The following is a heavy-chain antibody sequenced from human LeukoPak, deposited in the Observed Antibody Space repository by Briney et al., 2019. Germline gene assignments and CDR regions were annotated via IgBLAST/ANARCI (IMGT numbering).Heavy chain of an antibody. Sequence: PGGSLRVSCAASGFSFSDAWMNWVRQAPGKGLEWVGHIRSEANGGTPDYIAPVKGRFTISRDDSKDTLYLQMNSLNTEDTAMYYCTTRSPARYCSDGACYSSADYWGQGTLVTVSS. J-gene: IGHJ4*02. D-gene: IGHD2-15*01. CDR3: TTRSPARYCSDGACYSSADY. V-gene: IGHV3-15*07. CDR2: IRSEANGGTP. CDR1: GFSFSDAW.